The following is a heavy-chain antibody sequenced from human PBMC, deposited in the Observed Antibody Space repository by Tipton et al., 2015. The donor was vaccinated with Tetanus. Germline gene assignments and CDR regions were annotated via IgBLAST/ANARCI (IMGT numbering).Heavy chain of an antibody. CDR3: AKGVRAHLYAFES. J-gene: IGHJ4*02. D-gene: IGHD2-2*02. V-gene: IGHV3-23*01. Sequence: GSLRLSCVASGFTFSNYWMSWVRQAPGKGPEWVSYITGGGSSIYYADSVKGRFTISRDNSKNTVDLQMNSLRADDTAIYYCAKGVRAHLYAFESWGQGTLATVSS. CDR2: ITGGGSSI. CDR1: GFTFSNYW.